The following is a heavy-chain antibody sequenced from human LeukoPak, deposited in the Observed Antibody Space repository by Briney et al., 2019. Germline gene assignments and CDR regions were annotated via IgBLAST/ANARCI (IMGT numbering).Heavy chain of an antibody. V-gene: IGHV4-4*07. Sequence: SETLSLTCTVSGGSISGHYWSWIRQPAGKGLEWIGRIYSSGSTNYNPSLKSRLTMSVDMSKNQFSLKLSSVTAAGTAVYYCAKESSSGRTAYWGQGTLVTVSS. D-gene: IGHD6-19*01. J-gene: IGHJ4*02. CDR2: IYSSGST. CDR3: AKESSSGRTAY. CDR1: GGSISGHY.